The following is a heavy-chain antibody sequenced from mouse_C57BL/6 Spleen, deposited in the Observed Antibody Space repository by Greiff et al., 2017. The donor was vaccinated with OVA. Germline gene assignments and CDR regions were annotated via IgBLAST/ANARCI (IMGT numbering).Heavy chain of an antibody. D-gene: IGHD3-2*02. V-gene: IGHV1-9*01. Sequence: QVQLKQSGAELMKPGASVKLSCKATGYTFTGYWIEWVKQRPGHGLEWIGEILPGSGSTNYNEKFKGKATFTADTSSNTAYMQLRSLTTEDSAIYSCARGGRQLRLRWFAYWGQGTLVTVSA. CDR2: ILPGSGST. CDR3: ARGGRQLRLRWFAY. CDR1: GYTFTGYW. J-gene: IGHJ3*01.